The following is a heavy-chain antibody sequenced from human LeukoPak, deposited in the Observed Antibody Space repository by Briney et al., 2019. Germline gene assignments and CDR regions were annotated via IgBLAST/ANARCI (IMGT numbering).Heavy chain of an antibody. CDR3: AREVTGTTGFGY. CDR2: INPSGGST. V-gene: IGHV1-46*01. J-gene: IGHJ4*02. D-gene: IGHD1-20*01. Sequence: ASVKVSCKASGYTFTSYYMHWVRQAPGQGLEWMGIINPSGGSTSYAQKFQGRVTMTRDMSTTTVYMELSSLRSEDTAVYYCAREVTGTTGFGYWGQGTLVTVSS. CDR1: GYTFTSYY.